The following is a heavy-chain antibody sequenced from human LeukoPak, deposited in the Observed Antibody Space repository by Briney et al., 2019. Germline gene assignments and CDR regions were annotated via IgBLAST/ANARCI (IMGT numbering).Heavy chain of an antibody. D-gene: IGHD2-15*01. CDR2: MNTNSGNT. CDR3: ARGVGDCSGGSCYYNWFDP. CDR1: GYTFTSYD. Sequence: ASVKVSCKASGYTFTSYDINWVRQAAGQGLEWMGWMNTNSGNTGYAQKFHGRVTMTRNTSLSTPYMELSSLRSEDTGVYYCARGVGDCSGGSCYYNWFDPWGEGTLVTVPS. J-gene: IGHJ5*02. V-gene: IGHV1-8*01.